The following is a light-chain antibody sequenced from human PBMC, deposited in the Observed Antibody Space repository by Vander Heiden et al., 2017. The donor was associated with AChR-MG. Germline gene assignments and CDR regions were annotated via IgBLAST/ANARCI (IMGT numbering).Light chain of an antibody. J-gene: IGKJ1*01. CDR2: DAS. Sequence: EIVLTQSPGKLSLSQGERATLSCGASQSVRSNYLAWYQQKPGLAPRLLIYDASSRASGIPDRFSGSGCGTDFALTISRLEPEDFAVYYCQQEGSSPRTFGQGTKVEIK. V-gene: IGKV3D-20*01. CDR3: QQEGSSPRT. CDR1: QSVRSNY.